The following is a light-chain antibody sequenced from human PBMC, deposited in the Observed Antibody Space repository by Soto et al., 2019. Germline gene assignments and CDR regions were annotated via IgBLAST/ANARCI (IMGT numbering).Light chain of an antibody. CDR2: DVD. V-gene: IGLV2-14*01. Sequence: QSALTQSASVSGSPGQSITISCTGTSSDVGGYNYVSWYQQHPGKAPKLMIYDVDYRPSGVSTRFSGSKAGNTASLTISGLQDEDEAAYYCSSYTTSNTVIFGGGTKGTVL. CDR1: SSDVGGYNY. J-gene: IGLJ2*01. CDR3: SSYTTSNTVI.